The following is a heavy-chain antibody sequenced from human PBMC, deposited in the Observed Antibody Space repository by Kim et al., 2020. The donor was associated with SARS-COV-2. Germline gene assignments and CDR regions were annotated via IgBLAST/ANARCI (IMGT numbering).Heavy chain of an antibody. CDR1: GFSFSSYA. CDR3: AKIVVPNLDYYWYGMDV. D-gene: IGHD3-22*01. Sequence: GGSLRLSCAASGFSFSSYAMVWVRQAPGKGLESITSISESGDKTYYIDSVKGRFTIPRDNSKNTLYLQMNSLRAEDTAVYYCAKIVVPNLDYYWYGMDVWGQGTTVTVSS. CDR2: ISESGDKT. J-gene: IGHJ6*02. V-gene: IGHV3-23*01.